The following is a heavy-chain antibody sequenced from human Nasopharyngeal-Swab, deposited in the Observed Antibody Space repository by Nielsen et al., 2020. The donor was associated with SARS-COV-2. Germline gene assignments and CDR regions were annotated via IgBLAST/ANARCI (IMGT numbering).Heavy chain of an antibody. J-gene: IGHJ4*02. D-gene: IGHD6-13*01. CDR3: ARGGWEGIAAADTRVY. Sequence: ESLKISCAASGFTFRSYSMNWVRQAPRKGLEWVSCISSSSSYIYYADSVKGRFTISRANANNSLYLQMNSLRPEDTAVYYCARGGWEGIAAADTRVYWGQGTLVTLSS. CDR1: GFTFRSYS. CDR2: ISSSSSYI. V-gene: IGHV3-21*01.